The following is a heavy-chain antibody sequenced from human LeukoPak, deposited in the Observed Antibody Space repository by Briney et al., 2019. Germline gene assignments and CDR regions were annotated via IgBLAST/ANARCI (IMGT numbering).Heavy chain of an antibody. CDR2: IKQDGSET. CDR3: ARHSITMANAFDI. CDR1: GFTFSNYW. Sequence: PGGSLRLSCAASGFTFSNYWMSWVRQAPGKGLEWVANIKQDGSETYYVDSVKGRFTISRENAKNSLYLQMNSLRAGDTAVYYCARHSITMANAFDIWGQGTMVTVSS. J-gene: IGHJ3*02. V-gene: IGHV3-7*01. D-gene: IGHD3-10*01.